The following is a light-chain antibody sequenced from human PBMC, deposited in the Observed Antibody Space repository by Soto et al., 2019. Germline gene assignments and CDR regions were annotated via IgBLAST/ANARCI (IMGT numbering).Light chain of an antibody. Sequence: QSALTQPASVSGSPGQSITISCTGTTSDVGGYNYVSWYQQFPGKAPKLLIYEVSNRPSGISNRFSGSKSGNTASLTISGLQTEDEGDYYCSSYMTINTLLFGGGTKLTVL. J-gene: IGLJ3*02. CDR1: TSDVGGYNY. CDR2: EVS. V-gene: IGLV2-14*01. CDR3: SSYMTINTLL.